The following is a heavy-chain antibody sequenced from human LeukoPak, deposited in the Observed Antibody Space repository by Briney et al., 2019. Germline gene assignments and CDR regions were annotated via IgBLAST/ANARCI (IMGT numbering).Heavy chain of an antibody. CDR1: GGSISSYY. CDR3: ARDHYYNSSGYTFGY. CDR2: IYYSGTT. Sequence: SETLSLTCTVSGGSISSYYWSWIRQPPGKGLEWIGYIYYSGTTNYNPSLRSRVTISVDASKNQFSLKLSSVTAADTAVYYCARDHYYNSSGYTFGYWGQGTLVTVSS. D-gene: IGHD3-22*01. V-gene: IGHV4-59*01. J-gene: IGHJ4*02.